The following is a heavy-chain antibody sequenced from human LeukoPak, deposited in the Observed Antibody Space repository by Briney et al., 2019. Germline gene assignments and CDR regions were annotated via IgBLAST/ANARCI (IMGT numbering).Heavy chain of an antibody. CDR3: ARIRDGYNLYFDY. D-gene: IGHD5-24*01. CDR1: GGSISSYY. V-gene: IGHV4-59*08. Sequence: PSETLSLTCTASGGSISSYYWSWIRQPPGKGLEWIGYIYYSGSTNYNPSLKSRVTISVDTSKNQFSLKLSSVTAADTAVYYCARIRDGYNLYFDYWGQGTLVTVSS. CDR2: IYYSGST. J-gene: IGHJ4*02.